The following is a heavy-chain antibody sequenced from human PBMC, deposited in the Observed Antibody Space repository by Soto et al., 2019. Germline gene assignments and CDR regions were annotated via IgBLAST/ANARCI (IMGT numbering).Heavy chain of an antibody. V-gene: IGHV4-39*01. CDR3: ARLEGLATISYYFDF. Sequence: SETLSLTCSVSGDSINSDKYYWGWIRQPPGKGLEWIGSIYFRGNTYYNPSLQTRVTISLDKSESQFSLKLNSVTAADSAVYFCARLEGLATISYYFDFWGQGALVTVSS. J-gene: IGHJ4*02. CDR2: IYFRGNT. D-gene: IGHD3-9*01. CDR1: GDSINSDKYY.